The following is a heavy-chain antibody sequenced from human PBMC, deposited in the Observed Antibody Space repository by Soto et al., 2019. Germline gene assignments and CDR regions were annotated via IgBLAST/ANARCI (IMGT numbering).Heavy chain of an antibody. CDR2: ISSSGSST. Sequence: QVQLVESGGGLVKPGGSLRLSCAASGLTFSDYYMSWIRQAPGKGLEWVSYISSSGSSTYYVDSVKGRFTISRDNAKNSLYLQMNILRAEDTAVYYCASHTGYSSGWAFDYWGQGTLVTISS. CDR3: ASHTGYSSGWAFDY. J-gene: IGHJ4*02. CDR1: GLTFSDYY. D-gene: IGHD6-19*01. V-gene: IGHV3-11*01.